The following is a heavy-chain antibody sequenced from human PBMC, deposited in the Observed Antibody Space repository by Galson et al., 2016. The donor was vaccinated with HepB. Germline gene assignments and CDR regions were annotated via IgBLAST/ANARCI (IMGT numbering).Heavy chain of an antibody. D-gene: IGHD4-17*01. CDR3: ARAHVDYGDSVGYYYGIDV. CDR2: IIPSFGTA. CDR1: GGTFSSYG. Sequence: SVKVSCKASGGTFSSYGFSWVRQAPGQGLEWMGGIIPSFGTANYAQKFQGRVTITADENTSTAYMGVSSLRSEDTAVYYCARAHVDYGDSVGYYYGIDVWGQGTTVTVSS. V-gene: IGHV1-69*13. J-gene: IGHJ6*02.